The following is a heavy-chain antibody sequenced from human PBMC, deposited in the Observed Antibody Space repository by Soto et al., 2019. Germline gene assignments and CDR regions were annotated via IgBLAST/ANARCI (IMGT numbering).Heavy chain of an antibody. CDR3: ARGRLYGSSPSDY. V-gene: IGHV4-34*01. CDR1: GGSFSGYY. Sequence: SETLSLTCAVYGGSFSGYYWSWIRQPPGKGLEWIGEINHGGSTKYNPSLKSRVTISVDTSKNQFSLKVRSVTAADTAVYYCARGRLYGSSPSDYWGQGTLVTVSS. CDR2: INHGGST. J-gene: IGHJ4*02. D-gene: IGHD1-26*01.